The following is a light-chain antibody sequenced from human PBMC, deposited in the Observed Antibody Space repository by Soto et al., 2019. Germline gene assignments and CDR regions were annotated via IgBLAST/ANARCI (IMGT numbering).Light chain of an antibody. V-gene: IGKV1-39*01. CDR3: QQANSFPLT. CDR1: QSVRSY. J-gene: IGKJ4*01. CDR2: AAS. Sequence: QSPSSLSASVSERVTITCRASQSVRSYLNWYQQKPGKAPKLLIFAASSLQSGTPSRFSGSGSGTDFTLTISSLQPEDFATYYCQQANSFPLTFGGGTKVDIK.